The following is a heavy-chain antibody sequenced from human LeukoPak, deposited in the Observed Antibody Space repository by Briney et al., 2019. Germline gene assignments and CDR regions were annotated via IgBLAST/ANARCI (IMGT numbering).Heavy chain of an antibody. CDR1: GYTFTSYY. CDR3: AKSNGYGLVDI. Sequence: ASVKVSCKASGYTFTSYYMHWVRQAPGQGLEWMGIINPSGGSTSYAQKLQGRVTMTRDMSTSTVYMELSSLRSEDTAVYYCAKSNGYGLVDIWGQGTMVTVSS. V-gene: IGHV1-46*01. CDR2: INPSGGST. D-gene: IGHD3-10*01. J-gene: IGHJ3*02.